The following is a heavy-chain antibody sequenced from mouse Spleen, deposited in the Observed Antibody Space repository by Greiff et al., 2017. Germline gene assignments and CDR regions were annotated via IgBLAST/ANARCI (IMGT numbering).Heavy chain of an antibody. J-gene: IGHJ3*01. V-gene: IGHV1-74*01. CDR3: AIGTTMIRGFAY. CDR2: IHPSDSDT. Sequence: VQLKQSGAELVKPGASVKVSCKASGYTFTSYWMHWVKQRPGQGLEWIGRIHPSDSDTNYNQKFKGKATLTVDKSSSTAYMQLSSLTSEDSAVYYCAIGTTMIRGFAYWGQGTLVTVSA. CDR1: GYTFTSYW. D-gene: IGHD2-4*01.